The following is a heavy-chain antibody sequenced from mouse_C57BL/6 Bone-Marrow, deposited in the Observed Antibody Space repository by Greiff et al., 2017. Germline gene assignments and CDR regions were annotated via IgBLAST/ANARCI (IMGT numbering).Heavy chain of an antibody. CDR1: GFSLTSYG. CDR3: AKGGNWDWYFDV. CDR2: IWGDGST. V-gene: IGHV2-3*01. J-gene: IGHJ1*03. Sequence: QVQLKQSGPGLVAPSQSLSITCTVSGFSLTSYGVSWVRQPPGKGLEWLGLIWGDGSTYYPSALISRLSLSKDNSKSQVFVQLNSLQTDDTATYHCAKGGNWDWYFDVWGTGTTLTVSS. D-gene: IGHD4-1*01.